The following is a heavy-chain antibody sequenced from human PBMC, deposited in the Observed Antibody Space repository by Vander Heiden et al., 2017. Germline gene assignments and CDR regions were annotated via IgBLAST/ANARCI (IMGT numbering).Heavy chain of an antibody. CDR2: IKSKTDGGTT. V-gene: IGHV3-15*07. Sequence: EVQLVESGGGLVKPGGSLRLSCAASGFTFSNAWMNWVRQAPGKGLEWVGRIKSKTDGGTTDDAAPVKGRFTIARDDAKNTLYMQMNRMKTEDTAVYYGTTDDGDYPFDYWGQGTMVTVSS. J-gene: IGHJ4*02. CDR3: TTDDGDYPFDY. CDR1: GFTFSNAW. D-gene: IGHD4-17*01.